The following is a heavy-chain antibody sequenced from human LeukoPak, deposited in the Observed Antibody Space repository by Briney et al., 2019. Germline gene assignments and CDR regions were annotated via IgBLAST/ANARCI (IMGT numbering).Heavy chain of an antibody. Sequence: PGGSLRLSCAASGFTFSSYAMSWVRQAPGKGLEWVANIKQDGSEKYYVDSVKGRFTISRDNDNNSMYLQINSLRAEDTAVYYCARYHGGYFAYWGQGTLVTVSS. CDR3: ARYHGGYFAY. J-gene: IGHJ4*02. D-gene: IGHD2-15*01. CDR2: IKQDGSEK. CDR1: GFTFSSYA. V-gene: IGHV3-7*01.